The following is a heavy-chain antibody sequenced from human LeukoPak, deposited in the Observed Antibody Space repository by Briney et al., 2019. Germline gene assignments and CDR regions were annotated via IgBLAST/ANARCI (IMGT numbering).Heavy chain of an antibody. CDR1: ELSFGSNW. CDR2: IKPDASEK. V-gene: IGHV3-7*05. Sequence: GGSLRLSCAASELSFGSNWMSSVRQAPGKGLEWVAVIKPDASEKYYVDSLKGRFTISRDNAKNSLFLQMNSLRVEDTAVYYCASTANNWFDPWGQGPLVTVSS. J-gene: IGHJ5*02. D-gene: IGHD5-18*01. CDR3: ASTANNWFDP.